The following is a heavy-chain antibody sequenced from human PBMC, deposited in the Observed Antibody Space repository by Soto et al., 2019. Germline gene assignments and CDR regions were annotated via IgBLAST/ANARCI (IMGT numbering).Heavy chain of an antibody. Sequence: QVQLVQSGAEVKKPGSSVKVSCKASGGTFSSYAMSWVRQAPGQGLEWMGRIIPIFGTSNYAQKFQGRVTITADESTSTAYMELSSLRSEDTAVYYCAREKGDDYGWVIDWFDPWGQGTLVTVSS. CDR2: IIPIFGTS. D-gene: IGHD4-17*01. J-gene: IGHJ5*02. CDR3: AREKGDDYGWVIDWFDP. V-gene: IGHV1-69*12. CDR1: GGTFSSYA.